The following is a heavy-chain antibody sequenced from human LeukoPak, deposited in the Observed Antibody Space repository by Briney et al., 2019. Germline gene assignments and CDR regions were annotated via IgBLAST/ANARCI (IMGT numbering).Heavy chain of an antibody. CDR2: ISSSGGRA. V-gene: IGHV3-23*01. CDR3: AKTYLTGSIYGMDV. J-gene: IGHJ6*02. D-gene: IGHD3-9*01. CDR1: GFTFSSYE. Sequence: GGSLRLSCAASGFTFSSYEMNWVRQAPGKGLEWVSDISSSGGRANYADSVKGRFTISRDNSKNTLYLQMNSLRPEDAAVYYCAKTYLTGSIYGMDVWGQGTTLTVSS.